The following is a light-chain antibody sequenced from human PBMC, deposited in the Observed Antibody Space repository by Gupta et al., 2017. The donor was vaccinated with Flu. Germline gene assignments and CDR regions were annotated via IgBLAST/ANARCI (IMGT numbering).Light chain of an antibody. J-gene: IGLJ3*02. CDR2: EVS. Sequence: GQSITICCTGTNSDVGRYNHVSWYQHHPGKAPELVIFEVSNRPSGVSKRFSGSKSGNTASLTISGLQPEDEADYYCCSFGYTRAFGGGTKLTVL. V-gene: IGLV2-14*01. CDR1: NSDVGRYNH. CDR3: CSFGYTRA.